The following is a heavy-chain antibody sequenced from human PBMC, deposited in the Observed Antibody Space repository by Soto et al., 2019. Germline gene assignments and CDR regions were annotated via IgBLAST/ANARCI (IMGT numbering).Heavy chain of an antibody. V-gene: IGHV1-18*01. CDR3: AKDRDHNSGYPIFDY. D-gene: IGHD3-22*01. CDR2: ISAYNGNT. CDR1: GYTFTSYG. Sequence: ASVKVSCKASGYTFTSYGISWVRQAPGQGIEWMGWISAYNGNTNYAQKLQGRFTISRDSSRNTLYLQMTSLRREDTALYYCAKDRDHNSGYPIFDYWGQGTPVTVSS. J-gene: IGHJ4*02.